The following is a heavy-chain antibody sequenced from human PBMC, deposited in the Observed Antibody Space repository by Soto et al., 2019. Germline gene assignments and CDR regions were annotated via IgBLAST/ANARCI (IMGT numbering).Heavy chain of an antibody. D-gene: IGHD5-12*01. CDR2: IYYSGST. CDR3: ASSDIVATITYGFDY. Sequence: SETLSLTSTVSGGSISSYYWSWIRQPPGKGLEWIGYIYYSGSTNYNPSLKSRVTISVDTSKNQFSLKLSSVTAADTAVYYCASSDIVATITYGFDYWGQGTLVTVSS. CDR1: GGSISSYY. V-gene: IGHV4-59*01. J-gene: IGHJ4*02.